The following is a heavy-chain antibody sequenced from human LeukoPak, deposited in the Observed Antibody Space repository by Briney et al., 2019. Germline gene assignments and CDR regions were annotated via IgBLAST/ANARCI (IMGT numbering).Heavy chain of an antibody. J-gene: IGHJ3*02. D-gene: IGHD1-1*01. CDR3: ARDPIQHAFDI. CDR2: IYTSGST. CDR1: GGSITSYY. V-gene: IGHV4-4*07. Sequence: PSETLSLTCTVSGGSITSYYWSWIRQPAGKGLEWIGRIYTSGSTNYNPSLKSRVTISVDTSKNQFSLKLSSVTAADTAVYYCARDPIQHAFDIWGQGTMVTVSS.